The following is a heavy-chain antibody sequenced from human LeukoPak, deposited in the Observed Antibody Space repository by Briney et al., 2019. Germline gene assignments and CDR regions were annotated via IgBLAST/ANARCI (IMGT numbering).Heavy chain of an antibody. CDR2: ISYDGSNK. CDR3: AKDPRPAAWLSSGFDY. Sequence: GGSLRLSCAASGFTFSSYGMHWVRQAPGKGLEWVAVISYDGSNKYYADSVKGRFTISRDNSKNTLYLKMNSLRAEDTAVYYCAKDPRPAAWLSSGFDYWGQGTLVTVSS. CDR1: GFTFSSYG. V-gene: IGHV3-30*18. J-gene: IGHJ4*02. D-gene: IGHD2-2*01.